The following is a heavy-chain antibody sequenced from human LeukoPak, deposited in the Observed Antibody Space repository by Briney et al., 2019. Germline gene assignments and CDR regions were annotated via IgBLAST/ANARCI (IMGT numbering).Heavy chain of an antibody. CDR2: ISYDGSNK. CDR3: AKEQFVYYYDSSGYYPRDGFDY. CDR1: GFTFSSYG. V-gene: IGHV3-30*18. Sequence: GGSLRLSCVASGFTFSSYGMHWVRQAPGKGLEWVAVISYDGSNKYYADSVKGRFTISRDNSKNTLYLQMNSLRAEDTAVYYCAKEQFVYYYDSSGYYPRDGFDYWGQGTLVTVSS. J-gene: IGHJ4*02. D-gene: IGHD3-22*01.